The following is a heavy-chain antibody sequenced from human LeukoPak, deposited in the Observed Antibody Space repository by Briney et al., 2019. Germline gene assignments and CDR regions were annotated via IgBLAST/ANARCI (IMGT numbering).Heavy chain of an antibody. V-gene: IGHV3-30-3*01. CDR2: VSYDGSDK. CDR1: GFTFGTYA. Sequence: GRSLRLSCAASGFTFGTYAMHWVRQAPGKGLEWVAVVSYDGSDKYYADSVKGRFTISRDNSKNTLYLQVNSLRAEDTAVYYCAKEAVRKFDFHYWGQGTLVTVSS. D-gene: IGHD1-14*01. J-gene: IGHJ4*02. CDR3: AKEAVRKFDFHY.